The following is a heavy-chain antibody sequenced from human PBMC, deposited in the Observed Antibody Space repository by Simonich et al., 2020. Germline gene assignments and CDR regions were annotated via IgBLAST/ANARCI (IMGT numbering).Heavy chain of an antibody. CDR2: ISSSSIYI. CDR3: ARDTSYYGSGSYYFDY. V-gene: IGHV3-21*01. CDR1: GFTFSSYS. J-gene: IGHJ4*02. Sequence: GGLVKPGGSLRLSCAASGFTFSSYSMNWVRQAPGKGLEWVSSISSSSIYIYYADSVKGRFTISRDNAKNSLYLQMNSLRAEDTAVYYCARDTSYYGSGSYYFDYWGQGTLVTVSS. D-gene: IGHD3-10*01.